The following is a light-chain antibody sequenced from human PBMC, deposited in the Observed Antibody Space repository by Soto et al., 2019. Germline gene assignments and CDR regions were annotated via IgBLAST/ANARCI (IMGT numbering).Light chain of an antibody. CDR3: EHRNNWVPSLT. V-gene: IGKV3-11*01. CDR2: DAS. CDR1: QSVSSY. J-gene: IGKJ4*01. Sequence: EIVLTQSPATLSLSPGERATLSCRASQSVSSYLAWYQQKPGQAPRLLIYDASNRATVIPDRLCCSGSGTHFTHTISIVEPADFAVYNSEHRNNWVPSLTFCGGTKVEIK.